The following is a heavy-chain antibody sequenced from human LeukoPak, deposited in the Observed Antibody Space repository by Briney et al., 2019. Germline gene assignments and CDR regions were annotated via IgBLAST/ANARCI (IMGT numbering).Heavy chain of an antibody. V-gene: IGHV4-34*01. CDR3: AGSYCSSTSCYGVRGRRHRNFDY. D-gene: IGHD2-2*01. Sequence: PSETLSLTCAVYGGSFSGYYWSWIRQPPGKGLEWIGEINHSGSTNYNPSLKSRVTISVDTSKNQFSLKLSSVTAADTAVYYCAGSYCSSTSCYGVRGRRHRNFDYWGQGTLVTVSS. J-gene: IGHJ4*02. CDR1: GGSFSGYY. CDR2: INHSGST.